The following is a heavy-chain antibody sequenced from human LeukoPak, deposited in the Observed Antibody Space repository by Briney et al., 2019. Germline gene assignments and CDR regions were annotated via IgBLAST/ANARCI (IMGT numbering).Heavy chain of an antibody. D-gene: IGHD3-10*01. CDR2: INNSGGST. J-gene: IGHJ4*02. CDR3: AKLPRASGEEQGDC. Sequence: GGSLRLSCAVSGFTFSSSAMRWVRQAPGKGLEWVSSINNSGGSTYYAASVKGRFTISRDNSKNTLYLQMNSLRAEDTAVYYCAKLPRASGEEQGDCWGQRTLVTVSS. V-gene: IGHV3-23*01. CDR1: GFTFSSSA.